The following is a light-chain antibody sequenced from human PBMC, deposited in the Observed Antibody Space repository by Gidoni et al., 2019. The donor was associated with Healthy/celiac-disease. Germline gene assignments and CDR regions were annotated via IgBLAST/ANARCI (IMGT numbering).Light chain of an antibody. J-gene: IGLJ2*01. CDR1: SSDVGRFNL. V-gene: IGLV2-23*02. Sequence: QSALTQPASESGSPGQSITISCTGTSSDVGRFNLVSWYQQHPGKAPKLMIYEANKRPSGVSNRFSGSKSGNTASLTISGLQAEDEADYYCCSYAGDSTFVFGGGTKVTVL. CDR3: CSYAGDSTFV. CDR2: EAN.